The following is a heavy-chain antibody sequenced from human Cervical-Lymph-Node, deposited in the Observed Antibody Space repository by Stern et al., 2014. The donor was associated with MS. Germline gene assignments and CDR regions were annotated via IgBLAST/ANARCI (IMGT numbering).Heavy chain of an antibody. CDR1: GFSLSTSGLG. CDR3: AHRTAGPFDY. J-gene: IGHJ4*02. V-gene: IGHV2-5*02. Sequence: QVTLKESGPALVKPTQTLTLTCTFSGFSLSTSGLGVGWIRQPPVEALEWLAYMYWDDQKRYSPSLKSRLTITKDTSKNQVVLTLTNVDPVDTATYYCAHRTAGPFDYWGQGTLVTVSS. CDR2: MYWDDQK.